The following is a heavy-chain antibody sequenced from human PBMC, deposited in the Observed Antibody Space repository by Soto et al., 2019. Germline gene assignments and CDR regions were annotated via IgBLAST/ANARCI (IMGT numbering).Heavy chain of an antibody. J-gene: IGHJ5*02. CDR1: GFTFTSSA. CDR3: AANYGSGSFFEP. Sequence: ASVKVSCKASGFTFTSSAVQWVRQARGQRLEWIGWIVVGSGNTNYAQKFQERVTITRDMSTSTAYMELSSLRSEDTAVYYCAANYGSGSFFEPWGQGTLVTVSS. CDR2: IVVGSGNT. D-gene: IGHD3-10*01. V-gene: IGHV1-58*01.